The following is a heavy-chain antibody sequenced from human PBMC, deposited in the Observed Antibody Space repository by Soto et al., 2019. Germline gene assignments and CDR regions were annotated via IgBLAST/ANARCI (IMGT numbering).Heavy chain of an antibody. V-gene: IGHV3-23*01. CDR1: GFTFSSYA. CDR2: ISGSGGST. CDR3: AKVPSEYFDWFKYFDY. J-gene: IGHJ4*02. D-gene: IGHD3-9*01. Sequence: PGGSLRLSCAASGFTFSSYAMSWVRQAPGKGLEWVSAISGSGGSTYYADSVKGRFTISRDNSKNTLYLQMNSLRAEDTAVYYCAKVPSEYFDWFKYFDYWGRGTLVTVSS.